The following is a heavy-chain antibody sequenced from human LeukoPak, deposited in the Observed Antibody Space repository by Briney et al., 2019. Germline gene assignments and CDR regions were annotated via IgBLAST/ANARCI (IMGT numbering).Heavy chain of an antibody. CDR2: IYTSGST. J-gene: IGHJ3*02. Sequence: SETLSLTCTVSGGSISSGSYYWSWIRQPAGKGLEWIGRIYTSGSTNYNPSLKSRVTISVDTSKNQFSLKLSSVTAADTAVYYCARVGAVAFDIWGQGTMVTVSS. CDR1: GGSISSGSYY. D-gene: IGHD6-13*01. V-gene: IGHV4-61*02. CDR3: ARVGAVAFDI.